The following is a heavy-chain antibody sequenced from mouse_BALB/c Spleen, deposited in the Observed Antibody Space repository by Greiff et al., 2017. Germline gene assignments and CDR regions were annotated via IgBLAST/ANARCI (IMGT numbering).Heavy chain of an antibody. CDR1: GYTFTSYW. J-gene: IGHJ4*01. V-gene: IGHV1-7*01. Sequence: QVQLQQSGAELVKPGASVKMSCKASGYTFTSYWMHWVKQRPGQGLEWIGYINPSTGYTEYNQKFKDKATLTADKSSSTAYMQLSSLTSEDSAVYYSARGGGSDAMDYWGQGTSVTVSA. CDR3: ARGGGSDAMDY. CDR2: INPSTGYT.